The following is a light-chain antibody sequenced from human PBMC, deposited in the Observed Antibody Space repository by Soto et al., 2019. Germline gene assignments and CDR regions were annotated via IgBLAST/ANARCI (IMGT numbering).Light chain of an antibody. CDR3: SSYTSSSTVV. Sequence: QSVLTQPPSVSGAPGQRVTISCTGSGSNFGAGYDVHWYQQLPGTAPKLLIYGNTNRPSGVPDRFSGSKSGTSASLAITGLQAEDEGDYYCSSYTSSSTVVFGGGTKLTVL. CDR2: GNT. J-gene: IGLJ2*01. CDR1: GSNFGAGYD. V-gene: IGLV1-40*01.